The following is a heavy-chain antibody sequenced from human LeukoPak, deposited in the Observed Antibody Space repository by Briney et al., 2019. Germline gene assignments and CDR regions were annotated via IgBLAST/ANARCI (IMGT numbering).Heavy chain of an antibody. J-gene: IGHJ4*02. D-gene: IGHD4-23*01. CDR2: IYYSGSA. CDR1: GGSISSSY. CDR3: AGDAGNGAFDY. V-gene: IGHV4-59*01. Sequence: PSETLSRTCTVSGGSISSSYWSWLRQPPGKGLEWIGYIYYSGSANYNPSLKSRVTISVDTSKNQVSLKLSSVNAADTAVYYCAGDAGNGAFDYWGQGTLVTVSS.